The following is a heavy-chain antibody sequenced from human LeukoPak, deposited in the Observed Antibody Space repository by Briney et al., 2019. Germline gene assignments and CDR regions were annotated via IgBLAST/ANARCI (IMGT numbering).Heavy chain of an antibody. CDR3: AKDYSSGYYFDY. J-gene: IGHJ4*02. CDR2: ILYDGSNK. Sequence: PGGSLRLSCAASGFTFSNFAMHWVRRAPGKGLEWVAFILYDGSNKYYADSVKGRFTISRDNSKNTLYLQMNSLRAEDTAVYYCAKDYSSGYYFDYWGQGTLVTVSS. CDR1: GFTFSNFA. V-gene: IGHV3-30*02. D-gene: IGHD3-22*01.